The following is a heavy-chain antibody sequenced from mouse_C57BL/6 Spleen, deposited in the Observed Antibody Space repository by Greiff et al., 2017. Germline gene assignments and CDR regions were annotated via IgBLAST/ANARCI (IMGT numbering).Heavy chain of an antibody. Sequence: QVQLQQSGAELAKPGASVKLSCKASGYTFTSYWMHWVKQRPGQGLEWIGYINPSSGYTKYNQKFKDKATLTAEKSSSTAYMQLSSLTYEDSAVYYCARWAAQANAMDYWGQGTSVTVSS. CDR1: GYTFTSYW. D-gene: IGHD3-2*02. CDR3: ARWAAQANAMDY. J-gene: IGHJ4*01. V-gene: IGHV1-7*01. CDR2: INPSSGYT.